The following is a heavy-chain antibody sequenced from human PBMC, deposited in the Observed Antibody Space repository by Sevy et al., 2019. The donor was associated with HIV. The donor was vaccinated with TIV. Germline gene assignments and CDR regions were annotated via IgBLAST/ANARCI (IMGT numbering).Heavy chain of an antibody. D-gene: IGHD2-2*02. CDR1: GGSFSGYY. J-gene: IGHJ4*02. CDR3: ALTDIVVVPAAIGSFDY. Sequence: SETLSLTCAVYGGSFSGYYWSWIRQPPGKGLEWIGEINHSGSTNYNPSLKSRVTISVDTSKNQFSLKLSSVTAADTAVYYCALTDIVVVPAAIGSFDYWGQRTLVTVSS. V-gene: IGHV4-34*01. CDR2: INHSGST.